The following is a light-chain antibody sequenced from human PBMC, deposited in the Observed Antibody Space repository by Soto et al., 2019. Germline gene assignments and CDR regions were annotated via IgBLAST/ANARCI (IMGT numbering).Light chain of an antibody. CDR1: ENVATN. Sequence: IVLTQSPGTLSLSPGERATLSCRASENVATNYLAWYQQKPGQAPRLLISDASTRATGIPARFSGSGSGTEFTLTISSLQSEDFALYYCHQYNSWPPGTFGQGTKVDIK. J-gene: IGKJ2*01. CDR2: DAS. CDR3: HQYNSWPPGT. V-gene: IGKV3-15*01.